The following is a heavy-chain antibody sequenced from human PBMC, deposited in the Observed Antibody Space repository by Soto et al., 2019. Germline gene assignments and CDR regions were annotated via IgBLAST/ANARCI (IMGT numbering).Heavy chain of an antibody. Sequence: PSQTLSLTCAISGDSVSSNSAALNWIRQSPSRGLEWLGRTYYRTKWYNDYAVSVKSRVTINADTSKNQFSLQLNSVTPEDTAVYSCARDWAVGGTTAGMDVWGQGTTVTVSS. D-gene: IGHD1-26*01. J-gene: IGHJ6*02. CDR1: GDSVSSNSAA. V-gene: IGHV6-1*01. CDR2: TYYRTKWYN. CDR3: ARDWAVGGTTAGMDV.